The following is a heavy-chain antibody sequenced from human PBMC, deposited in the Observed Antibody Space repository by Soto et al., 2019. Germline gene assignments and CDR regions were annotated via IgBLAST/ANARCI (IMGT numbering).Heavy chain of an antibody. CDR3: ASERGPHDVFHV. CDR2: MSSDGTSI. J-gene: IGHJ3*01. Sequence: QVQLVESGGDVVQPGRSLRLSCAASGFSFSTYVFHWVRQATVKGLEWMAVMSSDGTSISYADSVRGRFTISRDNSKNMLYLQMNSLKIEDTAVYDCASERGPHDVFHVSGQGTMVTVSS. CDR1: GFSFSTYV. D-gene: IGHD2-15*01. V-gene: IGHV3-30-3*01.